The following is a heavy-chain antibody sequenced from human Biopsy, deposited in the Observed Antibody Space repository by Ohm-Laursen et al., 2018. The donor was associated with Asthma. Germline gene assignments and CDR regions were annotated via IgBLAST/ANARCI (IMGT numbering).Heavy chain of an antibody. CDR3: ARQSVQDYGDGSAFDI. V-gene: IGHV3-30*03. CDR2: VSSDGHNI. D-gene: IGHD4-17*01. J-gene: IGHJ3*02. Sequence: SLRLSCAASGFVFSQCGMHWVRQGPGKGLEWVALVSSDGHNIYYEDSVKGRFTISRDNSRNRLYLQINRLTVEDSAVYFCARQSVQDYGDGSAFDIWGQGTKVAVSS. CDR1: GFVFSQCG.